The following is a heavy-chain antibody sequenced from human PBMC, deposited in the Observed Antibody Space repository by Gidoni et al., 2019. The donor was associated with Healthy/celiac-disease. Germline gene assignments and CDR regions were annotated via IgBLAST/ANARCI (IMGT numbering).Heavy chain of an antibody. CDR2: INHSGST. D-gene: IGHD2-2*01. V-gene: IGHV4-34*01. Sequence: QVQLQQWGAGLLKPSETLSLTCAVYGGSFSGYYWSWIRQPPGKGLEWIGEINHSGSTNYNQSLKSRVTISVDTSKNQFSLKLSSVTAADTAVYYCAREGVYCSSTSCYALRGLHYYMDVWGKGTTVTVSS. CDR1: GGSFSGYY. CDR3: AREGVYCSSTSCYALRGLHYYMDV. J-gene: IGHJ6*03.